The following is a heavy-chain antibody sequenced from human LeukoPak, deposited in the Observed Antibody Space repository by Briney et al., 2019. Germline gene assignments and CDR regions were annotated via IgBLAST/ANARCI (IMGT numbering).Heavy chain of an antibody. CDR1: GESFSGYY. J-gene: IGHJ4*02. V-gene: IGHV4-34*01. Sequence: SETLSLTCAVYGESFSGYYWSWIRQPPGKGLEWIGEINHSGSTNYNPSLKSRVTIPVDTSENQFSLKLSSVTAADTAVYYCARRNPSYGSGSVDYWGQGTLVTVSS. CDR3: ARRNPSYGSGSVDY. D-gene: IGHD3-10*01. CDR2: INHSGST.